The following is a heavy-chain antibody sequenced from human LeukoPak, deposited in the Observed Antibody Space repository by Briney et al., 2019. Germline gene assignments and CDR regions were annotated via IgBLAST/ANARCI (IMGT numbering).Heavy chain of an antibody. Sequence: TSETLSLTCTVSGGSISSYYWSWIRQPPGKGLEWIGYIYYSGSTNYNPSLKSRVTISVDTSKNQFSLKLSSVTAADTAVYYCARERSGSYRGGKFDYWGQGTLVTVSS. J-gene: IGHJ4*02. V-gene: IGHV4-59*01. CDR3: ARERSGSYRGGKFDY. CDR1: GGSISSYY. CDR2: IYYSGST. D-gene: IGHD1-26*01.